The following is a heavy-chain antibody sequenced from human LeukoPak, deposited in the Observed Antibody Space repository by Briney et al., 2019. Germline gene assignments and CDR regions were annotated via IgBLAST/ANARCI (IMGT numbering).Heavy chain of an antibody. CDR3: ARGYYGDYNMDV. V-gene: IGHV1-69*04. CDR1: GGTFSTYA. J-gene: IGHJ6*02. D-gene: IGHD3-3*01. CDR2: IIPILGIA. Sequence: SVKVSCKASGGTFSTYAISWVRQARGQGLEWMGRIIPILGIANYAQNFQGRVTITADKSTSTAYMELSSLRSEDTAVYYCARGYYGDYNMDVWGQGTTVTVSS.